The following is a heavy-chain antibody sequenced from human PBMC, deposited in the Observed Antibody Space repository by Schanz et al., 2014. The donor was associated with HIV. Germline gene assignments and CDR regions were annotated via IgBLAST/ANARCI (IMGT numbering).Heavy chain of an antibody. D-gene: IGHD6-6*01. CDR2: MNPNSGNT. CDR1: GYTFSSYD. Sequence: QVQLVQSGAEVKKPGASVKVSCKASGYTFSSYDINWVRQATGQGLEWMGWMNPNSGNTGFAQKFQGRVTMTRNTSISTAYMELSSLRYDDTAVYYCAREPSFSGLDVWGQGTTVIVSS. CDR3: AREPSFSGLDV. J-gene: IGHJ6*02. V-gene: IGHV1-8*01.